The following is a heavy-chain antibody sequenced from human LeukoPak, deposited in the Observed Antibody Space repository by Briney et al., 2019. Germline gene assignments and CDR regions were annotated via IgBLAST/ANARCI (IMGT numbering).Heavy chain of an antibody. CDR1: GGSLSIYY. CDR2: NYYSGST. Sequence: SETLSLTCTVSGGSLSIYYWSWIPHPPGEGLEWSGYNYYSGSTNYNPSLKSRVTISVATSKNQFSLKLSSVTAADTAVYYCARAAILAAAGNWFDPWGQGTLVTVSS. D-gene: IGHD6-13*01. V-gene: IGHV4-59*01. CDR3: ARAAILAAAGNWFDP. J-gene: IGHJ5*02.